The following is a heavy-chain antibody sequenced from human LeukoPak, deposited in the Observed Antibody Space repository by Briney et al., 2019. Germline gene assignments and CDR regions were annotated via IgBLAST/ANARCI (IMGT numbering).Heavy chain of an antibody. V-gene: IGHV4-59*01. J-gene: IGHJ4*02. D-gene: IGHD3-22*01. CDR3: AAGGYYDNSGTDY. Sequence: SETLSLTCTVSGGSISSYYWSWIRQPPGKGLEWIGYIYYTGNTSYNPSLKSRVTISVDTSKNHFPLRLSSVTAADTAVYYCAAGGYYDNSGTDYWGQGTLVTVSS. CDR2: IYYTGNT. CDR1: GGSISSYY.